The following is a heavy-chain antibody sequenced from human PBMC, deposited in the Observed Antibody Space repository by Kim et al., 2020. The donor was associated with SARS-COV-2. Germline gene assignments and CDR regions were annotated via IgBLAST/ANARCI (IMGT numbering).Heavy chain of an antibody. CDR3: ATSYYDSSGYYSPFDY. V-gene: IGHV4-59*01. D-gene: IGHD3-22*01. CDR2: IYYSGST. Sequence: SETLSLTCTVSGGSISSYYWSWIRQPPGKGREWIGYIYYSGSTNYNPSLKSRVTISVDTSKNQFSLKLSSVTAADTAVYYCATSYYDSSGYYSPFDYWGQGTLVHLSS. J-gene: IGHJ4*02. CDR1: GGSISSYY.